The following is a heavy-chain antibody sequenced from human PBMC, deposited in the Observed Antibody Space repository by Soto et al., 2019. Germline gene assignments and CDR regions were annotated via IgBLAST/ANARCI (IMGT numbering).Heavy chain of an antibody. D-gene: IGHD1-20*01. CDR2: IIPIFGTA. J-gene: IGHJ3*02. CDR3: ARGHNITGDAFDI. CDR1: GGTFSSYA. V-gene: IGHV1-69*13. Sequence: ASVKVSCKASGGTFSSYAISWVRQAPGQGLEWMGGIIPIFGTANYAQKFQGRVTITADESTSTAYMELSSLRSEDTAVYYCARGHNITGDAFDIWGQGTMVTVSS.